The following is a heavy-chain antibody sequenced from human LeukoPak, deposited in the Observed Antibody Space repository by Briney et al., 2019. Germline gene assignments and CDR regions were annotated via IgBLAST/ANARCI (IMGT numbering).Heavy chain of an antibody. D-gene: IGHD7-27*01. Sequence: SETLSLTCAVYGGSFSGYYWSWIRQPPGKGLEWIGEINHSGCTNYNPSLKSRVTISVDTSKNQFSLKLSSVTAADTAVYYCARRWNWGVFDYWGQGTLVTVSS. J-gene: IGHJ4*02. CDR3: ARRWNWGVFDY. CDR2: INHSGCT. V-gene: IGHV4-34*01. CDR1: GGSFSGYY.